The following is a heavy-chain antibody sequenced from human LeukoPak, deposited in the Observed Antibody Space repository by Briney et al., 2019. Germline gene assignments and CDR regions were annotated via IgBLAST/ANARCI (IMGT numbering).Heavy chain of an antibody. Sequence: ASVRVSCKASGYTFSNFGISWVRQAPGQGLEWMGWISGNNDNPNYGQKFQGRLTVTTDSSTSTAYMELRNLRSDDTAVYYCARDGTSTDDYWGQGTLVTASS. CDR1: GYTFSNFG. V-gene: IGHV1-18*01. J-gene: IGHJ4*02. CDR3: ARDGTSTDDY. CDR2: ISGNNDNP. D-gene: IGHD2-2*01.